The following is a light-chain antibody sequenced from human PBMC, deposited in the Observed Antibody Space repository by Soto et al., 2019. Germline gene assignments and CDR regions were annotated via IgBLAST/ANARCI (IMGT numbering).Light chain of an antibody. CDR2: EVS. V-gene: IGLV2-14*01. J-gene: IGLJ2*01. CDR3: SSYTSSSTVV. CDR1: SSDVGAYNY. Sequence: QSALTKPASVSGSPGQSITISCTGTSSDVGAYNYVSWYQQHPGKAPKLMIYEVSNRPSGVSNRFSGSKSGNMASLTISGLQAEDEADYYCSSYTSSSTVVFGGGTKLTVL.